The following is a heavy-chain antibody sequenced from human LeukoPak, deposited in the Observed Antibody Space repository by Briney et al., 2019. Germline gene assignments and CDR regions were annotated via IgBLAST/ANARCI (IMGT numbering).Heavy chain of an antibody. D-gene: IGHD6-13*01. CDR3: TNMYSLNY. J-gene: IGHJ4*02. Sequence: PGGSLRLSCAASGFTFSSYAMSWVRQAPGQGLEWVSAISGSGGTTYHADSVKGRFSISRDNAKNTLYLQMNSLRAEDTAVYYCTNMYSLNYWGRGTLVTVSS. CDR1: GFTFSSYA. V-gene: IGHV3-23*01. CDR2: ISGSGGTT.